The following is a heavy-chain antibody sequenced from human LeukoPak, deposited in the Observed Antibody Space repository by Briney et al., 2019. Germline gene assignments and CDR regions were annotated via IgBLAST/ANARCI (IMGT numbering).Heavy chain of an antibody. J-gene: IGHJ4*02. D-gene: IGHD5-24*01. CDR1: GFTFSSYA. Sequence: PGGSLRLSCAASGFTFSSYAMTWVRQAPGKGLEWVSGVSGSGDSAYYAGSVKGRFTISRDNSKNTLFLQMDSLRAEDTAIYYCVKDFNSGYWGQGTLVTVSS. CDR2: VSGSGDSA. CDR3: VKDFNSGY. V-gene: IGHV3-23*01.